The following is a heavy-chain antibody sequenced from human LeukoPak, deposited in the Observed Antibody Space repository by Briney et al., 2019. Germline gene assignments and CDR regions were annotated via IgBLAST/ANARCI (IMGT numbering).Heavy chain of an antibody. CDR1: SFTFNSYE. J-gene: IGHJ5*02. Sequence: PGGSLRLSCVAFSFTFNSYEMNWVRQATGKEMEWSSYISSSGGTIYYGDTVKGRFTISRDNAKNSLYLQMNSLSAKDTAVYYCASSGYSYGYVGWFDPWGQGTLVTVSS. V-gene: IGHV3-48*03. CDR2: ISSSGGTI. CDR3: ASSGYSYGYVGWFDP. D-gene: IGHD5-18*01.